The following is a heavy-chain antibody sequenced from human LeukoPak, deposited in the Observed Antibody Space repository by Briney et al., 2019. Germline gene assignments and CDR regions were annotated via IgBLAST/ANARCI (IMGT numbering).Heavy chain of an antibody. D-gene: IGHD2-21*02. CDR1: GFTFGNKA. J-gene: IGHJ4*02. V-gene: IGHV3-23*01. CDR2: TTQSGESS. CDR3: ARESGGDWGYFDD. Sequence: GGSLRLSCVASGFTFGNKAMSWVRQAPGMGLEWATSTTQSGESSGYADSVKGRFTISRDNSKNTLFLQMDSLRVEDTAIYYCARESGGDWGYFDDWGQGTLVAVSS.